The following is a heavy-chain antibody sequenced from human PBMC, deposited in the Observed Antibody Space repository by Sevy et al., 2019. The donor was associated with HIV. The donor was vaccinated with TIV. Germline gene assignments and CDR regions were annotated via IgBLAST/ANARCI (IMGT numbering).Heavy chain of an antibody. CDR1: GFTFSSYA. CDR2: ISDSGDST. Sequence: GGSLRLSCAASGFTFSSYAMSWVRQAPGKGLEWVSAISDSGDSTYYADSVKGRFTISRDNSKNTRYLQMNSLRAEDTAVYYCAKVGTMVQGAAPFDYWGQGTLVTVSS. J-gene: IGHJ4*02. CDR3: AKVGTMVQGAAPFDY. V-gene: IGHV3-23*01. D-gene: IGHD3-10*01.